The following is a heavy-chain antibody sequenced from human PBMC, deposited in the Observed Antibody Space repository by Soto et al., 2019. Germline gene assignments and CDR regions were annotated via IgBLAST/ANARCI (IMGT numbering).Heavy chain of an antibody. CDR1: GGSFSRGDYY. CDR3: ARDSNWAARRWGWFDP. D-gene: IGHD6-6*01. J-gene: IGHJ5*02. CDR2: IYYSGST. V-gene: IGHV4-30-4*01. Sequence: QVQLQESGPGLVKPSQTLSLTCTVSGGSFSRGDYYWSWIRQPPGKGLEGIGYIYYSGSTYYNPSLKSRVTISVDTSKNQFSLKLSSVTAADTAVYYCARDSNWAARRWGWFDPWGQGTLVTVSS.